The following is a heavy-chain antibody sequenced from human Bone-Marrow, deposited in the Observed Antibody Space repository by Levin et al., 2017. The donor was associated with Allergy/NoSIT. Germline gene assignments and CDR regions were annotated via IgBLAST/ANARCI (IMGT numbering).Heavy chain of an antibody. Sequence: SETLSLTCTVAGAPFTGFYWTWIRQSPGKGLEWIGHIYFSGSTDYHPSLGSRVTISSDSSKNQFSLKLTSVTAADTAVYYCARREAVPGTPYDYWGQGTRVTVAS. CDR1: GAPFTGFY. J-gene: IGHJ4*02. V-gene: IGHV4-59*01. CDR2: IYFSGST. CDR3: ARREAVPGTPYDY. D-gene: IGHD6-19*01.